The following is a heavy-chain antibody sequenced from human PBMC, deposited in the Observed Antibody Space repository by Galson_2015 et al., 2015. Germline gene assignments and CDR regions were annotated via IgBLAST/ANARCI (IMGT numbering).Heavy chain of an antibody. CDR3: ARNDDRAMIDY. Sequence: TLSLTCTVSGGSIRSGGNYWSWLRQPPGKGPEWIGYISHSGTTYYGPPLRSRATISADTSKNQFSLKVSSVTAADTAVYYCARNDDRAMIDYWGQGTLVTVSS. CDR1: GGSIRSGGNY. CDR2: ISHSGTT. D-gene: IGHD3-16*01. V-gene: IGHV4-30-4*01. J-gene: IGHJ4*02.